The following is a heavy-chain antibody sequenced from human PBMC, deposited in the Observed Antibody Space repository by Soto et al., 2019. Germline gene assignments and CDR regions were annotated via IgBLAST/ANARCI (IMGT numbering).Heavy chain of an antibody. J-gene: IGHJ6*02. V-gene: IGHV5-10-1*01. CDR2: IDPSDSYT. CDR1: GYSFTSYW. D-gene: IGHD4-4*01. CDR3: ASAETTVTFPYYYYGMDV. Sequence: PGESLKISCKGSGYSFTSYWISWVRQMPGKGLEWMGRIDPSDSYTNYSPSFQGHVTISADKSISTAYLQWSSLKASDTATYYCASAETTVTFPYYYYGMDVWGQGTTVTVSS.